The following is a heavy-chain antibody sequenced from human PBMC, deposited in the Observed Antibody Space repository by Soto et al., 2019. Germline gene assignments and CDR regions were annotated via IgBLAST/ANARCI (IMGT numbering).Heavy chain of an antibody. CDR2: FDHADGET. CDR1: GYTLTELS. D-gene: IGHD3-10*01. V-gene: IGHV1-24*01. J-gene: IGHJ6*02. Sequence: QVQLVQSGAEVKKPGASVKVSCKVSGYTLTELSMHWVRQAPGKGLEWMGGFDHADGETIYAQKFQGRVTMTEDTSTDTAYMELSSLRSEDTAVYDCATDSRYYYGSGSYYRPPDYYGMDVWGQGTKVTVSS. CDR3: ATDSRYYYGSGSYYRPPDYYGMDV.